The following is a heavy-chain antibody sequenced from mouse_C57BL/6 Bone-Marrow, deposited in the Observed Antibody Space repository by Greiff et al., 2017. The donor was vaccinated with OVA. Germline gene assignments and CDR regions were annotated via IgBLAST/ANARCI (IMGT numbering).Heavy chain of an antibody. CDR1: GYTFTSYW. V-gene: IGHV1-50*01. CDR2: IDPSDSYT. Sequence: VQLQQPGAELVKPGASVKLSCKASGYTFTSYWMQWVKQRPGQGLEWIGKIDPSDSYTHYDQKFKGKATLTVDTSSSTAYMQLNSLTSKDSAVYYGASAVFAYWGQGTLVTGSA. CDR3: ASAVFAY. J-gene: IGHJ3*01.